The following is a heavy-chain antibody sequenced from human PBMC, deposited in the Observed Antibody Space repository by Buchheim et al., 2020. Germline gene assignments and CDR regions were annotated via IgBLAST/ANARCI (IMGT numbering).Heavy chain of an antibody. CDR2: ISYDGSNK. D-gene: IGHD4-17*01. J-gene: IGHJ4*02. CDR1: GFTFSSYA. Sequence: QVQLVESGGGVVQPGRSLRLSCAASGFTFSSYAMHWVRQAPGKGLEWVAVISYDGSNKYSADSVTGRFTISRDNSKNTLYLQMDSLGAEDTAVYYCARDLTTVTTHFDYWGQGTL. CDR3: ARDLTTVTTHFDY. V-gene: IGHV3-30-3*01.